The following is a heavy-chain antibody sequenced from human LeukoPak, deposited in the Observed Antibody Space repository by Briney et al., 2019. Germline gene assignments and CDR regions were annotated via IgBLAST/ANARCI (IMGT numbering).Heavy chain of an antibody. V-gene: IGHV3-7*01. J-gene: IGHJ4*02. CDR1: GFTFSNYW. CDR3: VRDGGVSGYDLLDY. CDR2: INQDATKE. D-gene: IGHD5-12*01. Sequence: RGSLRLSCAASGFTFSNYWVTWVRQAPGKGLEWVAVINQDATKEYYMDSVKARFTISRDNAKNSVSLQMNSLRAEDTAVYYCVRDGGVSGYDLLDYWGQGTLVTVSS.